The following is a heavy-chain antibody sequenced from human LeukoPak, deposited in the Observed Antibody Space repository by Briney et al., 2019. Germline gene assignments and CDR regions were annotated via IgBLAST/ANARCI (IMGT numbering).Heavy chain of an antibody. Sequence: PGGSLRLSCAASGFTFSSYAMSWVRQAPGKGLEWVSAISGSGGSTYYADSVKGRFTISSDNSKNTLYLQMNSLRAEDTAVYYCAKEGRITMVVVVPYYFDYWGQGTLVTVSS. CDR3: AKEGRITMVVVVPYYFDY. J-gene: IGHJ4*02. D-gene: IGHD3-22*01. CDR1: GFTFSSYA. V-gene: IGHV3-23*01. CDR2: ISGSGGST.